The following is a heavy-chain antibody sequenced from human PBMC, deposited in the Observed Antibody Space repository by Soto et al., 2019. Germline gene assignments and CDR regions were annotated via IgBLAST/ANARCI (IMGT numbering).Heavy chain of an antibody. Sequence: GGSLRLSCAASGFTFDDYAMHWVRQAPGKGLEWVSGICWNSGGIGYADSVKGRFTFSRDNAKNSLYLQMNSLRAEDTALYYCAKDSYDFWSGACWFDPWGQGTLVTVSS. CDR2: ICWNSGGI. V-gene: IGHV3-9*01. J-gene: IGHJ5*02. CDR1: GFTFDDYA. D-gene: IGHD3-3*01. CDR3: AKDSYDFWSGACWFDP.